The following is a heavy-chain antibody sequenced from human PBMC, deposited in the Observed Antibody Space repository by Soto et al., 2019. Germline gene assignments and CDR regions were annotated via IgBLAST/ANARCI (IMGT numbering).Heavy chain of an antibody. D-gene: IGHD3-22*01. CDR3: AKEGNKWLRSSGMDY. CDR2: ITYNGSNK. V-gene: IGHV3-30*18. Sequence: QVQLVESGGGVVQPGRSLRLSCAASGFTFSSYGMNWVRQAPGKGLEWVAGITYNGSNKYYADSVKGRFTISRDNSKNKMYLQRNRMRAEDTAAYYCAKEGNKWLRSSGMDYWGQGTMVTVSS. CDR1: GFTFSSYG. J-gene: IGHJ4*01.